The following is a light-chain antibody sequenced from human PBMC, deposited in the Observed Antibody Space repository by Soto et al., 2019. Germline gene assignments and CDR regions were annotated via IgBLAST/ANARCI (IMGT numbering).Light chain of an antibody. Sequence: EIVLTQSPGTLSLSPGERATLSCRSSQSVSSSYFAWYQQKPGQAPRLLIYGASSRATGIPDRFSGSGSGADFTLTISRLEPEEVAVYYCQQYGSSPEGFTFGPGTKVEIK. J-gene: IGKJ3*01. CDR2: GAS. V-gene: IGKV3-20*01. CDR3: QQYGSSPEGFT. CDR1: QSVSSSY.